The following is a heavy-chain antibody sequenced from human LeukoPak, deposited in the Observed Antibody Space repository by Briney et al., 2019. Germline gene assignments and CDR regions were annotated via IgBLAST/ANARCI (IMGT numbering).Heavy chain of an antibody. CDR1: GFTFSSYA. J-gene: IGHJ4*02. CDR2: ISGSGGST. V-gene: IGHV3-23*01. D-gene: IGHD6-13*01. CDR3: AKGLKGSSWHGDDY. Sequence: GGSLRLSCAASGFTFSSYAMSWVRQAPGKGLEWVSAISGSGGSTYYADSVKGRFTITRDNSKNTLYLQVNSLRAEDTAVYYCAKGLKGSSWHGDDYWGQGTLVTVSS.